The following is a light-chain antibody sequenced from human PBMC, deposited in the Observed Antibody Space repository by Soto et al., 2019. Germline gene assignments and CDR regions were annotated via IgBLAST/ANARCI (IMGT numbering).Light chain of an antibody. CDR2: DAS. J-gene: IGKJ5*01. V-gene: IGKV3-11*01. CDR3: QQRSNRIT. Sequence: EIVVTQSPATLSLSPGERATLSCRASQSVSSYLAWYQQKPGQAPRLLIYDASNRATGIPARFSGSGSGTDFTLTISSLEPEDFAVYYCQQRSNRITFGQGTRLEIK. CDR1: QSVSSY.